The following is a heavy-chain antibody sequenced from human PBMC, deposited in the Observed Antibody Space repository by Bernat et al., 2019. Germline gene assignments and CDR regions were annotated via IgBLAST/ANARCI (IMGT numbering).Heavy chain of an antibody. CDR3: ARIRYYYGMDV. V-gene: IGHV2-70*15. CDR2: IDWDDDK. CDR1: GFSLSTSGMC. Sequence: QVTLRESGPALVKPTQTLTLTCTFSGFSLSTSGMCVSWIRQPPGKALEWLARIDWDDDKYYSTSLKTRLTTSKDTSKKQVVLTMTNMDPVDTATYYCARIRYYYGMDVWGQGTTVTVSS. J-gene: IGHJ6*02.